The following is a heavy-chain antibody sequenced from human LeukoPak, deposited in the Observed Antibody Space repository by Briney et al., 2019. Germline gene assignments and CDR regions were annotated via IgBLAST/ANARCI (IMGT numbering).Heavy chain of an antibody. CDR2: IYYSGST. Sequence: SETLSLTCTVSGGSISSSSYYWGWIRQPPGKGLEWIGSIYYSGSTYYNPSLKSRVTISVDTSKNQFSLKLSSVTAADTAVYYCARAKGGKAGGDAFDIWGQGTMVTVSS. D-gene: IGHD4-23*01. V-gene: IGHV4-39*07. J-gene: IGHJ3*02. CDR3: ARAKGGKAGGDAFDI. CDR1: GGSISSSSYY.